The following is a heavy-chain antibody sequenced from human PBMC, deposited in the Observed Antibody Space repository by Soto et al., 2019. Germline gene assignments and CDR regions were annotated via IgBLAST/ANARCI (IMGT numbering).Heavy chain of an antibody. Sequence: EVQLVESGGGLVQPGGSLKLSCAASGFTFSGSAMHWVRQASGKGLEWVGRIRSKANSYATAYAASVKGRFTISRDDSKNTAYLQMNSLKTEDTAVYYCTRPAVSWEPREHFNWFDPWGQGTLVTVSS. V-gene: IGHV3-73*02. D-gene: IGHD1-26*01. CDR2: IRSKANSYAT. CDR3: TRPAVSWEPREHFNWFDP. J-gene: IGHJ5*02. CDR1: GFTFSGSA.